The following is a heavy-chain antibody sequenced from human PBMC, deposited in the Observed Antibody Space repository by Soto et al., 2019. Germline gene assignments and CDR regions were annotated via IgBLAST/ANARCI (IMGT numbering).Heavy chain of an antibody. CDR3: AKDFVSRATETIDY. Sequence: GGSLRLSCAASGFTFSSYGMHWVRQAPGKGLEWVAVISYDGSNKYYADSVKGRFTISRDNSKNTLYLQMNSLRAEDTAVYYCAKDFVSRATETIDYWGQGTLVTVSS. CDR2: ISYDGSNK. D-gene: IGHD1-26*01. V-gene: IGHV3-30*18. CDR1: GFTFSSYG. J-gene: IGHJ4*02.